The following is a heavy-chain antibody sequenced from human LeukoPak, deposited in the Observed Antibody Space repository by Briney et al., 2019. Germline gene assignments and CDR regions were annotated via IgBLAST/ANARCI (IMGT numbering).Heavy chain of an antibody. Sequence: PSETLSLTCTVSGGSISSYYWSWIRQPPGKGLEWIGYIYYNGNTNYIPSLKSRVTISLDTSENQLSLKLTSVTAADTAVYYCASNDFWSGSSSWGQGTLVIVSS. V-gene: IGHV4-59*01. CDR1: GGSISSYY. CDR2: IYYNGNT. D-gene: IGHD3-3*01. J-gene: IGHJ4*02. CDR3: ASNDFWSGSSS.